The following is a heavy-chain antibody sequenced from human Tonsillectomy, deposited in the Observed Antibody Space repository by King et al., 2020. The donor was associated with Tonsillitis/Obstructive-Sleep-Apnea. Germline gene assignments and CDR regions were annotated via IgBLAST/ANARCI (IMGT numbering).Heavy chain of an antibody. CDR3: ARLGMAVAATFPSPDY. V-gene: IGHV5-51*01. J-gene: IGHJ4*02. D-gene: IGHD6-19*01. Sequence: QLVQSGAEVKKPGESLKISCKGSGYSFTSYWIAWVRQMPGKGLEWMGIIYPGDSDTINSPSFQGQVTISADKSISTAYLQWSSLKASDTAMYYCARLGMAVAATFPSPDYWGQGTLVTVSS. CDR2: IYPGDSDT. CDR1: GYSFTSYW.